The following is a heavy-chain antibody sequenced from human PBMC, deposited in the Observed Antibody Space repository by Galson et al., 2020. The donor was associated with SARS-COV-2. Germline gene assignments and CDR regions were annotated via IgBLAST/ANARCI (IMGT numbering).Heavy chain of an antibody. Sequence: GGSLRLSCAASGFTFNSYGMHWVRQAPGKGLEWVAVISSDGSNKYYADSVKGRFTISRDNSKNTLYLQMNSLRPDDTAVYYCGKSPYYIAVEPDYWGQGGLVTVAS. D-gene: IGHD3-10*01. CDR1: GFTFNSYG. CDR2: ISSDGSNK. J-gene: IGHJ4*02. CDR3: GKSPYYIAVEPDY. V-gene: IGHV3-30*18.